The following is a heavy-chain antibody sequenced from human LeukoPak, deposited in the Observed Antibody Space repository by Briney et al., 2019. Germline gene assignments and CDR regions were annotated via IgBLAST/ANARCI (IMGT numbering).Heavy chain of an antibody. Sequence: SQTLSLTCTVSGGSISSHYWSWIRQPAGKGLEWIGRFYTSGSTNYNPSLKSRVSMSVDTSKNQFSLKLNSVTAADTAVYYCARDYSDGSGYYPLFDNWGQGTLVTVSS. D-gene: IGHD3-22*01. CDR2: FYTSGST. V-gene: IGHV4-4*07. J-gene: IGHJ4*02. CDR1: GGSISSHY. CDR3: ARDYSDGSGYYPLFDN.